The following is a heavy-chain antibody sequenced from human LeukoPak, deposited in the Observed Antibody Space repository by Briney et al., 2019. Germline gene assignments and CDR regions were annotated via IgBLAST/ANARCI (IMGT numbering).Heavy chain of an antibody. J-gene: IGHJ5*02. D-gene: IGHD5-18*01. CDR3: ARVNRGYSYGYRSYNWFAP. V-gene: IGHV3-30-3*01. CDR2: ISYDGSNK. CDR1: GFTFSSYA. Sequence: GGSLRLSCAASGFTFSSYAMHWVRQAPGKGLEWVAVISYDGSNKYYADSVKGRFTISRDNSKNTLYLQMNSLRAEDTAVYYCARVNRGYSYGYRSYNWFAPWGQGTLVTVSS.